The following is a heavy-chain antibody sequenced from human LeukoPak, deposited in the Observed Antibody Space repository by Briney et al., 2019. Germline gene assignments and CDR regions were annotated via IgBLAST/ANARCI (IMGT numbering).Heavy chain of an antibody. J-gene: IGHJ4*02. D-gene: IGHD4-23*01. Sequence: GGSLRLSCAASGFTFSIYAMSWVRQAPGKGLEWVGIIYPGDSDTRYSPSFQGQVTISADKSISTAYLQWSSLKASDTAMYYCARRDHGGNSGPFDYWGQGTLVTVSS. CDR1: GFTFSIYA. V-gene: IGHV5-51*01. CDR3: ARRDHGGNSGPFDY. CDR2: IYPGDSDT.